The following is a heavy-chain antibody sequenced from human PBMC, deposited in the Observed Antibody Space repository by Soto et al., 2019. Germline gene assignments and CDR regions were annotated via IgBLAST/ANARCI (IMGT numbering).Heavy chain of an antibody. CDR2: IFYSRIT. Sequence: SETLSLTCPVSGGSISDFYWSWIRQPPGRGLEWIGYIFYSRITNYNSSLKSRVTISVDTSKNQFSLKLRSVTAADTAAYFCARIKRGYDYGSIIDFWGQGILV. V-gene: IGHV4-59*12. CDR3: ARIKRGYDYGSIIDF. J-gene: IGHJ4*02. D-gene: IGHD5-18*01. CDR1: GGSISDFY.